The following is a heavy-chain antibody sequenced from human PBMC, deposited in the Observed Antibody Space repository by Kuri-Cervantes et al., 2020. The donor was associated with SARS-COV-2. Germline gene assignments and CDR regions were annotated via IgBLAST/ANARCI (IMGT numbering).Heavy chain of an antibody. D-gene: IGHD5-18*01. CDR2: INPNSGGT. Sequence: ASVKVSCKASGYTFTGYYMHWVRQAPGQGLEWMGWINPNSGGTNYAQKFQGRVTMTRDTSTSTAYMELRSLRSDDTAVYYCARVLAGYGYYMDVWGKGTTVTVSS. V-gene: IGHV1-2*02. J-gene: IGHJ6*03. CDR3: ARVLAGYGYYMDV. CDR1: GYTFTGYY.